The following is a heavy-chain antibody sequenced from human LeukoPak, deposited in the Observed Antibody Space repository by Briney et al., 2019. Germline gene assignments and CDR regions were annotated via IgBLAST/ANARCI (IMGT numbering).Heavy chain of an antibody. J-gene: IGHJ5*02. D-gene: IGHD1-26*01. CDR3: ARVEWEVLVGGLRFWFDP. V-gene: IGHV3-11*04. CDR2: ISSGGTTI. CDR1: GFTFSDYY. Sequence: GGSLRLACAASGFTFSDYYMSWIRQAPEKGLEWVSYISSGGTTIYYADSVKDRFTISRDNAKNSLYLKMNSLRAEDTAVYYCARVEWEVLVGGLRFWFDPWGQGTLVTVSS.